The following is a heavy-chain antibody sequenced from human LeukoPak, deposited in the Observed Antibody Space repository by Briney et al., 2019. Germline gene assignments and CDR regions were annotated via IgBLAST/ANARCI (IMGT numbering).Heavy chain of an antibody. CDR2: ISGSSGTI. J-gene: IGHJ6*03. V-gene: IGHV3-48*01. CDR3: ARRSEFGVLYYMDI. D-gene: IGHD3-16*01. CDR1: CG. Sequence: CGMNWVRQAPGKGLDGVSYISGSSGTIYYADSVKGRFTISRDNAKNSLYLQMNSLRAEDTAVYYCARRSEFGVLYYMDIWGKGTTVTVSS.